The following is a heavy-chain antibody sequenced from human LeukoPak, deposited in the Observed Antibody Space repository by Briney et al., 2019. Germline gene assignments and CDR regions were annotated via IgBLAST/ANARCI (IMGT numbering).Heavy chain of an antibody. CDR3: ARRGLYGSGSYYVVWFDP. Sequence: GASVKVSCRASGYTFTGYYMHWVRHASGQAREGMGWINPNSGGTNYAQMFQGRVTMTRDTSISTAYMELSRLRPDDTAVYYCARRGLYGSGSYYVVWFDPWGQGTLVTVSS. V-gene: IGHV1-2*02. CDR2: INPNSGGT. D-gene: IGHD3-10*01. J-gene: IGHJ5*02. CDR1: GYTFTGYY.